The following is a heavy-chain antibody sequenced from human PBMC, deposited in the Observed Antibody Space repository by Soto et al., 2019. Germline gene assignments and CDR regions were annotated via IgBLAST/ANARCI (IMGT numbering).Heavy chain of an antibody. Sequence: EVQLVESGGGLVKPGGSLRLTCAASGFTFSSYSMNWVRQAPGKGLEWVSSISSSSSQLYYVDSVKGRFTISRDNAKNSLSLQMRSLRVEDTGVYYCARVVRHFDWVWTSAMDVWGQGTTVTVSS. CDR3: ARVVRHFDWVWTSAMDV. J-gene: IGHJ6*02. CDR1: GFTFSSYS. D-gene: IGHD3-9*01. V-gene: IGHV3-21*04. CDR2: ISSSSSQL.